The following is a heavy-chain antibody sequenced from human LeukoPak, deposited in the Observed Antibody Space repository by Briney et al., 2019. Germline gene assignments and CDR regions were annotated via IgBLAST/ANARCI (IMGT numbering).Heavy chain of an antibody. J-gene: IGHJ6*03. V-gene: IGHV4-39*07. CDR3: ARVHVGGSSWLNYYYYYYMDV. Sequence: SETLSLTCTVSGGSISSSSYYWGWIRQPPGKGLEWIGSIYYSGSTYYNPSLRSRVTISVDTSKNQFSLKLSSVTAADTAVYYCARVHVGGSSWLNYYYYYYMDVWGKGTPVTVSS. CDR1: GGSISSSSYY. CDR2: IYYSGST. D-gene: IGHD6-13*01.